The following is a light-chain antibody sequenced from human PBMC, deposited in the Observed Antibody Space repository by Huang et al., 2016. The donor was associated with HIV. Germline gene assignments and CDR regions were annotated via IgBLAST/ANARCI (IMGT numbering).Light chain of an antibody. V-gene: IGKV1-9*01. J-gene: IGKJ3*01. CDR2: AAS. Sequence: IQLTQSPSSLSASVGDRVTITCRASQDIGSYLAWYQQKPGKAPNLLIYAASTLESGVPSRFSGIGSGTDFTLTINNLQPEDFATYYCLQLNSYPGAFGPGTNVDV. CDR1: QDIGSY. CDR3: LQLNSYPGA.